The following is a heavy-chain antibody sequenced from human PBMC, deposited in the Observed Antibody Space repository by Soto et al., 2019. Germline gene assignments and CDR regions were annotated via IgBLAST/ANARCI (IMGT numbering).Heavy chain of an antibody. Sequence: QVQLVQSGAEVKKPGSSVKVSCKASGGSLSNYGISWVRQAAGQGLEWMGAIIPVFATPNYAQKFQDRVTITADESTTTVYMEVRSLTSEDTAVYNCASGDATKIVVATFYAMDVWGQGTTVTVSS. V-gene: IGHV1-69*12. CDR1: GGSLSNYG. J-gene: IGHJ6*02. D-gene: IGHD3-22*01. CDR3: ASGDATKIVVATFYAMDV. CDR2: IIPVFATP.